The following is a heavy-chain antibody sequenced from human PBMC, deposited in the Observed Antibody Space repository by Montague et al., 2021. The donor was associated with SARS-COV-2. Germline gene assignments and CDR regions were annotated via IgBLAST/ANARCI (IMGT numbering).Heavy chain of an antibody. CDR1: GGSFSGYY. CDR3: ARGSSFVTIFGVVITDPLFDY. CDR2: INHGGST. D-gene: IGHD3-3*01. V-gene: IGHV4-34*01. Sequence: SETLSLTCAVYGGSFSGYYWSWIRQPPGKGLEWIGGINHGGSTXXXPSXXXRVTISVDTSKNQFSLKLSSVTAADTAVYYCARGSSFVTIFGVVITDPLFDYWGQGTLVTVSS. J-gene: IGHJ4*02.